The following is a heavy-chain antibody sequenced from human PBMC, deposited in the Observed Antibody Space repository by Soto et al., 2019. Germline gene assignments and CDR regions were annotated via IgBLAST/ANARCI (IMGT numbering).Heavy chain of an antibody. CDR3: ARARRIAAAADNDYYYGMDV. D-gene: IGHD6-13*01. J-gene: IGHJ6*02. Sequence: SETLSLTCTVSGGSISSYYWSWIRQPPGKGLEWIGYIYYSGSTNYNPSLKSRVTISVDTSKNQFSLKLSSVAAADTAVYYCARARRIAAAADNDYYYGMDVWGQGTTVTVS. V-gene: IGHV4-59*01. CDR2: IYYSGST. CDR1: GGSISSYY.